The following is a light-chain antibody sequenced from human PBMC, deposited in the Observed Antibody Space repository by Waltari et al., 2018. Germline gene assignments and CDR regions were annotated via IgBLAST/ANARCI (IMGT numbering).Light chain of an antibody. V-gene: IGKV1-39*01. J-gene: IGKJ4*01. Sequence: DFQMTQSPSSLSASVVDRVTITCRASQSISTYLNWYQQKPGKAPNLLIYAASSLQSGVPTRFRGCGSGTDFTLTISNLQPEDFATYYCQQSYSPLTFGGGTKVEIK. CDR1: QSISTY. CDR2: AAS. CDR3: QQSYSPLT.